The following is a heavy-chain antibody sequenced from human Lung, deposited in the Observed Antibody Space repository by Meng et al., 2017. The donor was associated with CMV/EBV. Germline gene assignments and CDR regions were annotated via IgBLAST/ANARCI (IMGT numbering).Heavy chain of an antibody. CDR3: ARGSFHFTSKVVLTPGGDAFDL. Sequence: ASVKVSCKASEYTFTGYYIHWVRQAPGQGLEWMGWINPNSGGTSSAQKFQGRVTMTRDTSISTAYMELSSLTPDDTAMFYCARGSFHFTSKVVLTPGGDAFDLGGQGTXGTV. CDR2: INPNSGGT. CDR1: EYTFTGYY. D-gene: IGHD4/OR15-4a*01. J-gene: IGHJ3*01. V-gene: IGHV1-2*02.